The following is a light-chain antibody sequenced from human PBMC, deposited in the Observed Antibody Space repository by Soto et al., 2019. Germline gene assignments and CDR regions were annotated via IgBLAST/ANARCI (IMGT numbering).Light chain of an antibody. CDR2: DAY. CDR3: QKSDHLPL. V-gene: IGKV1-33*01. J-gene: IGKJ3*01. CDR1: HDIGNS. Sequence: DIQMTQSPPSLSASVGDRVTITCQASHDIGNSLNWYQHKPGKAPKLVIYDAYNLETGVPSTFSGSRFGTDFIFTISSLRPEDIATYYCQKSDHLPLFGPGTKVDIK.